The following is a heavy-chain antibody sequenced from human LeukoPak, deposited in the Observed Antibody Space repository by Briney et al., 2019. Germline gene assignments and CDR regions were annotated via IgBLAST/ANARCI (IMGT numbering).Heavy chain of an antibody. Sequence: SETLSLTCTVSRDSISRGSYYWGWIRQPPGKGLEWIGTIYYSGSTYYNPSLKSRVTISVDTAKNYFSLSLRSVTAADTALYYCARQDYVSSYFDPWDQGTRVTVSS. CDR1: RDSISRGSYY. CDR2: IYYSGST. V-gene: IGHV4-39*01. CDR3: ARQDYVSSYFDP. J-gene: IGHJ5*02. D-gene: IGHD4-17*01.